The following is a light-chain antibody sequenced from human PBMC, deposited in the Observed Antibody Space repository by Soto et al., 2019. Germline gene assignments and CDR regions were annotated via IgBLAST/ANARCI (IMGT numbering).Light chain of an antibody. Sequence: QSALTQPASVSGSPGQSITISCTGSSSDFANYLLVSWYQQHPGKAPKLIIYEDNKRPSGISNRFSGSKSAHTASLTISGLQAEDEADYYCCSYANTDVIFGGGTKLTVL. J-gene: IGLJ2*01. V-gene: IGLV2-23*01. CDR3: CSYANTDVI. CDR1: SSDFANYLL. CDR2: EDN.